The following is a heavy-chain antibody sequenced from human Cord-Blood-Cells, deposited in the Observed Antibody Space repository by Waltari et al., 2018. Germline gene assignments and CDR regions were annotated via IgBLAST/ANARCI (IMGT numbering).Heavy chain of an antibody. CDR2: IIPIFGTA. Sequence: PGQGLEWMGGIIPIFGTANYAQKFQGRVTITADESTSTAYMELSSLRSEDTAVYCCPRVVHYQLLGAHALGTCGHGTIVTVSS. CDR3: PRVVHYQLLGAHALGT. D-gene: IGHD2-2*01. V-gene: IGHV1-69*01. J-gene: IGHJ3*02.